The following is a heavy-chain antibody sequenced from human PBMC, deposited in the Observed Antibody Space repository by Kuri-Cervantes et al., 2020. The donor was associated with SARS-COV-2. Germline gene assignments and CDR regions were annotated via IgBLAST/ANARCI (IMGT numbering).Heavy chain of an antibody. CDR2: IKQDGSEK. Sequence: GESLKISCAASGFNFNNFDINWVRQAPGKGLEWVANIKQDGSEKYYVDSVKGRFTISRDNAKNSLYLQMNSLRAEDTAVYYCAREGRGYAYFGYWGQGTLVTVSS. J-gene: IGHJ4*02. CDR1: GFNFNNFD. D-gene: IGHD5-12*01. V-gene: IGHV3-7*01. CDR3: AREGRGYAYFGY.